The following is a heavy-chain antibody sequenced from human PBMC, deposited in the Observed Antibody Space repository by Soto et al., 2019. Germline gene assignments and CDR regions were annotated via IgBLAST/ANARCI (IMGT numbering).Heavy chain of an antibody. V-gene: IGHV1-18*01. CDR1: GYTFTSYG. CDR2: ISAYNGNT. CDR3: ARDLVVAAYSPEFYYYYGMDV. D-gene: IGHD2-15*01. J-gene: IGHJ6*02. Sequence: ASVKVSCKASGYTFTSYGISWVRQAPGQGLEWMGWISAYNGNTDYAQKLQGRVTMTTDTSTSTAYMELRSLRSDDTAVYYCARDLVVAAYSPEFYYYYGMDVWGQGTTVTVS.